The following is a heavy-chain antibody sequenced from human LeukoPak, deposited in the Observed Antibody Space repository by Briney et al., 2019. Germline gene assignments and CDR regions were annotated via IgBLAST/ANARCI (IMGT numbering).Heavy chain of an antibody. V-gene: IGHV4-34*01. Sequence: PSETLSLTCAVYGGSFSGYYWSWIRQPPGKGLEWIGEINHSGSTNYNPSLKSRVTISVDTSKNQFSLKLSSVTAADTAVYYCARGCSGGSCYYYYYDMDVWGKGTTVAVSS. J-gene: IGHJ6*04. CDR1: GGSFSGYY. D-gene: IGHD2-15*01. CDR3: ARGCSGGSCYYYYYDMDV. CDR2: INHSGST.